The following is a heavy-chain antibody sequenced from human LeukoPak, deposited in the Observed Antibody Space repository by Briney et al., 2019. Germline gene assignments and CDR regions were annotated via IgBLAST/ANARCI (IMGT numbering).Heavy chain of an antibody. Sequence: ASVKVSCKASGYTFTSYGISWVRQAPGQGLEWMGWISAYNGNTNYAQKLQGRVTMTTDTSTSTAYMELRSLRSDDTAVYYCATVMRVVRGVMDYYYGMDVWGQGTTVTVSS. V-gene: IGHV1-18*01. J-gene: IGHJ6*02. CDR3: ATVMRVVRGVMDYYYGMDV. CDR2: ISAYNGNT. CDR1: GYTFTSYG. D-gene: IGHD3-10*01.